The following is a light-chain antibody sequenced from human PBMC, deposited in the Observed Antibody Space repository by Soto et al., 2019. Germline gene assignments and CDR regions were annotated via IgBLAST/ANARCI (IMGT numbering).Light chain of an antibody. J-gene: IGKJ1*01. CDR1: QSLVYTDGNTY. CDR3: MQGTHWPRT. Sequence: DVVMTQSPLSLSVTLGQPASISCRSSQSLVYTDGNTYLNWFQQRPGQSPRRLIYKVSNRDSGVPDRFSGGGSGTDFTLIISSVEVEDVGVYYCMQGTHWPRTFGQGTKVEIK. V-gene: IGKV2-30*01. CDR2: KVS.